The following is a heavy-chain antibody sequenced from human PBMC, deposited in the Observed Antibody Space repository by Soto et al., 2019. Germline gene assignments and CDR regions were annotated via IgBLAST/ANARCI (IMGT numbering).Heavy chain of an antibody. CDR1: GYTFTTCW. D-gene: IGHD3-10*01. J-gene: IGHJ4*02. V-gene: IGHV5-51*01. CDR2: IYPADSDT. Sequence: GESLKISCKGSGYTFTTCWIGWVRQMPGKGLECMGFIYPADSDTRYCPPFQGQVTISADKSLNTAYLQWSSLKASETAMYYCARLCPGTHYGLHFDFWGQGTPVTVSS. CDR3: ARLCPGTHYGLHFDF.